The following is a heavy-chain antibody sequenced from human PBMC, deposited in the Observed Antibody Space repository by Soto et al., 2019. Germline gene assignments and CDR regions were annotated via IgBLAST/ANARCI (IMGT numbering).Heavy chain of an antibody. V-gene: IGHV3-23*01. CDR3: AKGRGQNWKFDY. CDR1: GFTFSSYA. CDR2: ISGSGGTA. D-gene: IGHD1-1*01. Sequence: EVQLLESGGGSVQPGGSLRLSCAASGFTFSSYAMHWVRRPPGKGLEWVSSISGSGGTAYYADSVKGRFSISRDSLVNTLYLQINRLRAEDTAVYYCAKGRGQNWKFDYWGQGTLVTVSP. J-gene: IGHJ4*02.